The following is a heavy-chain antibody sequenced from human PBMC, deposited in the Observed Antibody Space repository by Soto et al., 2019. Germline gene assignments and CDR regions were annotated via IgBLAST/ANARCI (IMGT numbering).Heavy chain of an antibody. J-gene: IGHJ2*01. CDR1: GFPFSSYA. CDR2: IHGGGDYT. V-gene: IGHV3-23*01. CDR3: AKNRGSGSYTNWNFDV. D-gene: IGHD1-26*01. Sequence: EVQVLESGGGLVQPGGSLRLSCAASGFPFSSYAMSWVRQAPGKGLEWVSTIHGGGDYTHDTDSVKGRFTISRDNSRNTLYLRLNSLRAADTAVYYCAKNRGSGSYTNWNFDVLVRGTLVTVSS.